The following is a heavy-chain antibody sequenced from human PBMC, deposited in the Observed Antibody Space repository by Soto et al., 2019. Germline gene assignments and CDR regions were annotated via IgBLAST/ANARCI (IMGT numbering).Heavy chain of an antibody. J-gene: IGHJ4*02. V-gene: IGHV1-46*01. Sequence: GASVKVSCKASGYTFTTYYMHWVRQAPGQGLEWLGIINPSGGSTNYAQKFQGRVAMTRDTSTSTVYMELTSLRSEDTAVYYCAMGEVVAATTYSDYWCQAPLVTVSS. CDR2: INPSGGST. CDR3: AMGEVVAATTYSDY. CDR1: GYTFTTYY. D-gene: IGHD2-15*01.